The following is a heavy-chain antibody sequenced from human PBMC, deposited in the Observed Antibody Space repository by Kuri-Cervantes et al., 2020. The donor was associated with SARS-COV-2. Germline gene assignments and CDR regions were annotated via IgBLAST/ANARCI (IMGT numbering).Heavy chain of an antibody. V-gene: IGHV3-30*04. J-gene: IGHJ4*02. CDR2: ISYDGTTL. Sequence: GESLKISCAASGFSFSNHAIHWVRQAPGKGLEWVAIISYDGTTLYQNSVKGRFTISRDNSRNTVYLQMNSLRREDTAIYYCAREGPHSSSSEVDYWGQGTLVTVSS. D-gene: IGHD6-6*01. CDR1: GFSFSNHA. CDR3: AREGPHSSSSEVDY.